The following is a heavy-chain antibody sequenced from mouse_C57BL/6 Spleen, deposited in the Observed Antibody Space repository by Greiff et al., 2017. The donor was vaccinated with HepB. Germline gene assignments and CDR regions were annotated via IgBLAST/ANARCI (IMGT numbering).Heavy chain of an antibody. CDR3: ARDIGDYDSFAY. J-gene: IGHJ3*01. D-gene: IGHD2-4*01. CDR1: GYTFTDYY. CDR2: INPYNGGT. V-gene: IGHV1-19*01. Sequence: EVQLVESGPVLVKPGASVKMSCKASGYTFTDYYMNWVKQSHGKSLEWIGVINPYNGGTSYNQKFKGKATLTVDKSSSTAYMELNSLTSEDSAVYYCARDIGDYDSFAYWGQGTLVTVSA.